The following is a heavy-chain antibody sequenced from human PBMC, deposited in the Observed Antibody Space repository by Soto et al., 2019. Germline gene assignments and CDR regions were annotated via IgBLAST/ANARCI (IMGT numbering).Heavy chain of an antibody. J-gene: IGHJ5*02. CDR1: GYTFTGYY. Sequence: GASVKVSCKASGYTFTGYYMHWVRQAPGQGLEWMGWINPNSGGTNYAQKFQGWVTMTRDTSISTAYMELSRLRSDDTAVYYCARGARYSSSPLPYNWFDPWGQGTLVTVSS. CDR2: INPNSGGT. D-gene: IGHD6-6*01. CDR3: ARGARYSSSPLPYNWFDP. V-gene: IGHV1-2*04.